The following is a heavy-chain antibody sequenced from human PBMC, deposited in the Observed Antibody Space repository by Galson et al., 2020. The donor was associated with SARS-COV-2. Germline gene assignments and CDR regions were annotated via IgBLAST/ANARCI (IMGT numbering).Heavy chain of an antibody. V-gene: IGHV3-23*01. D-gene: IGHD3-10*01. CDR3: VKVALWAGELDWFDP. CDR1: GFTFGNYA. CDR2: ITFSSSRT. J-gene: IGHJ5*02. Sequence: QAGGSLRLSCEVSGFTFGNYAMSWVRQAPGKGLEWVSGITFSSSRTYYADSVKGRFTISRDNSKNTLYLQMNNLRAEDTAEYSCVKVALWAGELDWFDPWGQGTLVIVSS.